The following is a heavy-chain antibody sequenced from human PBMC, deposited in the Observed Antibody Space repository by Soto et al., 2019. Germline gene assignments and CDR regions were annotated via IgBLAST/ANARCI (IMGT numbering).Heavy chain of an antibody. CDR2: IVVGSGYT. J-gene: IGHJ6*02. CDR1: GFTFTSTV. CDR3: AATPGGNSARLYYFYYYGMDV. Sequence: PVKVSSKASGFTFTSTVIQWMRQARGQSLEWIGWIVVGSGYTNYAQKFQERVTITRDMSTSTAYMELSSLRSEDTAVYYCAATPGGNSARLYYFYYYGMDVWGQGTTVTVSS. D-gene: IGHD2-21*02. V-gene: IGHV1-58*02.